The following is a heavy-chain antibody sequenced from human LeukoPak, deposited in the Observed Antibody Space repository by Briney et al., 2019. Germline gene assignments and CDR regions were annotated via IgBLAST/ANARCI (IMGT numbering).Heavy chain of an antibody. Sequence: ASVKVSCKASGYTFTGYYMHWVRQAPGQGLEWMGWISAYNGNTNYAQKLQGRVTMTTDTSTSTAYMELRSLRSDDTAVYYCARSARLLEWLLYGFDPWGQGTLVTVSS. J-gene: IGHJ5*02. V-gene: IGHV1-18*04. CDR1: GYTFTGYY. D-gene: IGHD3-3*01. CDR3: ARSARLLEWLLYGFDP. CDR2: ISAYNGNT.